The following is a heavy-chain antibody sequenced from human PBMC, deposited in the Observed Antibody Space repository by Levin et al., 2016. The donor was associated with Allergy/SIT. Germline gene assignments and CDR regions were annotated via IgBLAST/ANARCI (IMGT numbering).Heavy chain of an antibody. J-gene: IGHJ4*02. CDR3: ATRGYSYGYSGFSGLDY. Sequence: ASVKVSCKASGYTFTSHGISWVRQAPGQGLEWMGWMSTFNGNTYYVQKFQGRLTMTTDSSTSTAYMDLSGLRFEDTAIYYCATRGYSYGYSGFSGLDYWGLGTLVTVSS. D-gene: IGHD5-18*01. CDR2: MSTFNGNT. CDR1: GYTFTSHG. V-gene: IGHV1-18*01.